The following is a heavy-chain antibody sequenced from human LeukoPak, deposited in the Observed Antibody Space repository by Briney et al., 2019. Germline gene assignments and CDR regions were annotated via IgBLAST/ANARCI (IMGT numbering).Heavy chain of an antibody. D-gene: IGHD2-15*01. CDR2: INPNSGGT. V-gene: IGHV1-2*02. CDR1: GYTFTGYY. Sequence: ASVKVSCKASGYTFTGYYMHWVRQAPGQGLEWMGWINPNSGGTNYAQKFQGRVTMTRDTSISTAYMELSRLRSDDTAVYYCARDPGVVAATGYYFDYWGQGTLVTVSS. CDR3: ARDPGVVAATGYYFDY. J-gene: IGHJ4*02.